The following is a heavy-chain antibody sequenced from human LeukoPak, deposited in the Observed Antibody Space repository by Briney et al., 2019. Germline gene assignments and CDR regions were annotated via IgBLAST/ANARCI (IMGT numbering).Heavy chain of an antibody. D-gene: IGHD6-19*01. CDR2: LSTTGTTV. J-gene: IGHJ4*02. CDR1: GFTFSDYY. Sequence: PGGSLRLSCAASGFTFSDYYMSWIRQAPGKGLEWVSYLSTTGTTVYYGDSVKGRFTISRDNANNTLYLHINSLRVEDTAVYYCARRAGFSSGXYSLDSXXXGTLVTVSS. V-gene: IGHV3-11*04. CDR3: ARRAGFSSGXYSLDS.